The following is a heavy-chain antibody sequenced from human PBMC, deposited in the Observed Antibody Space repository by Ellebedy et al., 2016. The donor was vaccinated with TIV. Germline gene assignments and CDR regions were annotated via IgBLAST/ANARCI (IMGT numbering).Heavy chain of an antibody. V-gene: IGHV4-59*01. D-gene: IGHD3-9*01. CDR1: GGSISSYY. Sequence: SETLSLXXTVSGGSISSYYWSWIRQPPGKGMEWIGYIYYSGSTNYNPSLKSRVTISVDTSKNQFSLKPSSVTATDTAVYYCARGAGYDILTGYPPGGDYYYYYGMDVWGQGTTVTVSS. CDR3: ARGAGYDILTGYPPGGDYYYYYGMDV. J-gene: IGHJ6*02. CDR2: IYYSGST.